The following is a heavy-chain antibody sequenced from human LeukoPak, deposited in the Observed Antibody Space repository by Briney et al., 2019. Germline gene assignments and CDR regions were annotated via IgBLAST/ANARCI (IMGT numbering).Heavy chain of an antibody. V-gene: IGHV5-51*01. Sequence: GESLKISCKGSGYSFTTDWIGWVRQMPGKGLEWMVISRPGDSYIEYSPSLQGHVTISVDKSINTAYLQWSSLKASDSAFYYCAAGGGYWGRGTLVTVSS. D-gene: IGHD3-16*01. CDR3: AAGGGY. J-gene: IGHJ4*02. CDR2: SRPGDSYI. CDR1: GYSFTTDW.